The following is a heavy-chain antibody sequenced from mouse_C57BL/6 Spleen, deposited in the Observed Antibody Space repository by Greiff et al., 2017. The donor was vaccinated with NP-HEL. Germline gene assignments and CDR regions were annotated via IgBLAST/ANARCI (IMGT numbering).Heavy chain of an antibody. Sequence: QVQLQQPGAELVKPGASVKMSCKASGYTFTSYWITWVKQRPGQGLEWIGDIYPGSGSTNNNEKFKSKATLTVDTSSSTAYMQLSSLTSEDSAVYYCARKAYYSNYFDYWGQGTTLTVSS. CDR2: IYPGSGST. D-gene: IGHD2-5*01. CDR3: ARKAYYSNYFDY. V-gene: IGHV1-55*01. J-gene: IGHJ2*01. CDR1: GYTFTSYW.